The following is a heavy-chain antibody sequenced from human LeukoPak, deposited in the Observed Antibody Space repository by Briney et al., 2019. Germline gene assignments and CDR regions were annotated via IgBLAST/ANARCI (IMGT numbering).Heavy chain of an antibody. CDR1: GFPLSSYW. CDR2: IKQDSSKK. CDR3: TRVGYIDEGIDY. V-gene: IGHV3-7*04. Sequence: PGGSLRLSCVASGFPLSSYWMTWVRQAPGKGLEWVANIKQDSSKKSYVDSVKGRFTISRDNAKNSLYLQMNSLRAEDTAIYYCTRVGYIDEGIDYWGQGTLVTASS. D-gene: IGHD5-24*01. J-gene: IGHJ4*02.